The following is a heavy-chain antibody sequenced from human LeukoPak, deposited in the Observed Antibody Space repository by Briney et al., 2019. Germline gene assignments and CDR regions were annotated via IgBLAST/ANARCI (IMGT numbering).Heavy chain of an antibody. CDR3: ARLGVLRFLEWPNYGMDV. V-gene: IGHV4-59*01. CDR1: GGSISSYY. D-gene: IGHD3-3*01. J-gene: IGHJ6*02. Sequence: SETLSLTCTVSGGSISSYYWSWIRQPPGKGLEWIGYIYYSGSTNYNPSLKSRVTISVDTSKNQFPLKLSSVTAADTAVYYCARLGVLRFLEWPNYGMDVWGQGTTVTVSS. CDR2: IYYSGST.